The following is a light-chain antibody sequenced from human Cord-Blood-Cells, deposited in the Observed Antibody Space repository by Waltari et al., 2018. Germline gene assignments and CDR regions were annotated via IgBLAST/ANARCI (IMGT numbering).Light chain of an antibody. CDR1: QSVSRSY. Sequence: EIVMTQSPATLSLSPGDRATLSCRASQSVSRSYLSWYQQKPVPAPWLLIYGASTRATGIPARFSGSGSGTYFTLTISSLQPEDFAVYYCQQDYNFFGGGTKVEIK. J-gene: IGKJ4*01. CDR3: QQDYNF. V-gene: IGKV3D-7*01. CDR2: GAS.